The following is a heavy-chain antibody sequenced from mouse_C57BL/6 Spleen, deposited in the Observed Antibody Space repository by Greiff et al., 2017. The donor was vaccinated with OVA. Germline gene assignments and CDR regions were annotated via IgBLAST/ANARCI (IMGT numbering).Heavy chain of an antibody. Sequence: EVQLQQSVAELVRPGASVKLSCTASGFNIKNTYMHWVKQRPEQGLEWIGRIDPANGNTKYAPKFQGKATITADTSSNTAYLQLSSLTSEDTAIYYSAPASSGWGYAMDDWGQGTSVTVSS. V-gene: IGHV14-3*01. CDR2: IDPANGNT. D-gene: IGHD3-2*02. CDR3: APASSGWGYAMDD. CDR1: GFNIKNTY. J-gene: IGHJ4*01.